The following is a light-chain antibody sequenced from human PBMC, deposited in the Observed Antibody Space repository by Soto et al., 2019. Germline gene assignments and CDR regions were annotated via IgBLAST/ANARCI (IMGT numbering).Light chain of an antibody. CDR3: QQTYSLPLT. V-gene: IGKV1-39*01. CDR2: GGS. CDR1: QSIYRY. Sequence: DIQMTQSPSSLSASVGDRVTISCRARQSIYRYLNWYQKKPGIAPKFLIFGGSRLQSGVPSRFSGSGAGTEFTLTITSLQPEDIATYYCQQTYSLPLTCGGGTKVECK. J-gene: IGKJ4*01.